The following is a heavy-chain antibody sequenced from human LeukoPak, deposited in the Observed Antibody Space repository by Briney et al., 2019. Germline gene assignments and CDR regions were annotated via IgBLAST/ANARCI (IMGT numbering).Heavy chain of an antibody. CDR1: GFIFSNYA. V-gene: IGHV3-23*01. CDR3: AKELGRGATGLYCFDS. Sequence: GGSLRLSCTASGFIFSNYAMSWVRQAPGKGLEWVSSISGSGLKTYYADSVKGRSTISRENSKNTLYLQMKNLRTEDTAVYYCAKELGRGATGLYCFDSWGPGTLVTVSS. J-gene: IGHJ4*02. CDR2: ISGSGLKT. D-gene: IGHD1-14*01.